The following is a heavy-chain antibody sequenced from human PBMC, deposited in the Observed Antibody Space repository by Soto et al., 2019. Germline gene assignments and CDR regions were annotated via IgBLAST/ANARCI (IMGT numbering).Heavy chain of an antibody. CDR2: ISSSSSYI. V-gene: IGHV3-21*01. Sequence: EVQLVESGGGLVKPGGSLRLSCAASGFTFSSYSMNWVRQAPGKGLEWVSSISSSSSYIYYADSVKGRFTISRDNAKNSLYLQMTSLRAEDTAVYYCARDRGAAAGTGGWFDPWGQGTLVTVSS. CDR3: ARDRGAAAGTGGWFDP. D-gene: IGHD6-13*01. J-gene: IGHJ5*02. CDR1: GFTFSSYS.